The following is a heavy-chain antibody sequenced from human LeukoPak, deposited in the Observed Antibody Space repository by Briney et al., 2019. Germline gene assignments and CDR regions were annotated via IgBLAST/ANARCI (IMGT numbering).Heavy chain of an antibody. CDR3: ARDLNYSSSWVYHFDY. CDR1: GYSFTGYH. V-gene: IGHV1-2*02. D-gene: IGHD6-13*01. CDR2: INPNSGGT. Sequence: ASVKVSCKASGYSFTGYHMHWVRQAPGQGLEWMGWINPNSGGTNYAQKFQGRVTMTRDTSISTAYMELSRLRSDDTAVYYCARDLNYSSSWVYHFDYWGQGTLVTVSS. J-gene: IGHJ4*02.